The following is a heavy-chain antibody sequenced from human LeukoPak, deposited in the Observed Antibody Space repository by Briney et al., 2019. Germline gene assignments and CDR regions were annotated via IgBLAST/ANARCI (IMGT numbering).Heavy chain of an antibody. D-gene: IGHD2-15*01. CDR1: GYSISSGYY. CDR3: ARHGCSGGSCYSRNGIYYYYMDV. J-gene: IGHJ6*03. V-gene: IGHV4-38-2*01. Sequence: SETLSLTCAVSGYSISSGYYWGWIRQPPGKGLEWIGSIYHSGSTCYNPSLKSRVTISVDTSKNQFSLKLSSVTAADTAVYYCARHGCSGGSCYSRNGIYYYYMDVWGKGTTVTVSS. CDR2: IYHSGST.